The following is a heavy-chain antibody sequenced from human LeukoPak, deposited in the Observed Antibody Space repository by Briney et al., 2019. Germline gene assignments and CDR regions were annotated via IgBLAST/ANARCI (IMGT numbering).Heavy chain of an antibody. Sequence: LPGGSLRLSCAASGFTFSSYAMSWVRQAPGKGLEWVSAISGSGGSTYYADSVKGRFTISRDNSKNTLYLQMNSLRAEDTAVYYCAKVLTFDYAGNWFDPWGQGTLVTVSS. D-gene: IGHD3-9*01. CDR3: AKVLTFDYAGNWFDP. V-gene: IGHV3-23*01. J-gene: IGHJ5*02. CDR2: ISGSGGST. CDR1: GFTFSSYA.